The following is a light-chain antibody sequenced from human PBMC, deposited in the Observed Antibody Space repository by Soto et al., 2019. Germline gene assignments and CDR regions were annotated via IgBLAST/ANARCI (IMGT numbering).Light chain of an antibody. J-gene: IGKJ2*01. CDR1: QSISSW. CDR2: DAS. CDR3: QHYNSYSYT. Sequence: DIQMTQSPSTLSASVGDRVTITCRASQSISSWLAWYQQKPGKAPKLLIYDASSLESGVPSRFSGSGSGTEFTLTVSSLQPDDFANYYCQHYNSYSYTFGQGNKLEIK. V-gene: IGKV1-5*01.